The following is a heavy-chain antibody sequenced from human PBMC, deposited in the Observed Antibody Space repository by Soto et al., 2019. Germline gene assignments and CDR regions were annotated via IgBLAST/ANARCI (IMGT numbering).Heavy chain of an antibody. CDR2: IKSQSYGRTS. D-gene: IGHD5-12*01. CDR1: GFTFGDYA. J-gene: IGHJ4*02. CDR3: NIQGVPTIGGFYF. V-gene: IGHV3-49*04. Sequence: GGSLRLSCAGSGFTFGDYAVSWVRQAPGKGLEWVGFIKSQSYGRTSDYAASVNGRITISRDDSKSVASLEMNSVKTEDTCIYSCNIQGVPTIGGFYFWGQGTLVTVSS.